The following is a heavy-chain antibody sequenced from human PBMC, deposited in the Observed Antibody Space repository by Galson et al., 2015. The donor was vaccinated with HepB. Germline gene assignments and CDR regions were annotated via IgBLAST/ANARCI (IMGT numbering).Heavy chain of an antibody. D-gene: IGHD2-2*01. Sequence: SVKVSCKASGGTFSSYAISWVRQAPGQGLEWMGGIIPIFGTSNYARRFQGRVTIIADASTSTAYMELSSLRSEDTAMYYGARSKDRNCTSSSCYFSDSYYYMDVWDKATTVTDFS. CDR2: IIPIFGTS. CDR3: ARSKDRNCTSSSCYFSDSYYYMDV. J-gene: IGHJ6*03. V-gene: IGHV1-69*13. CDR1: GGTFSSYA.